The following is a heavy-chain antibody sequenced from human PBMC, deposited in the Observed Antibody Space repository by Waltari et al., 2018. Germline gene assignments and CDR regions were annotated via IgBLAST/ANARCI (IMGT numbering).Heavy chain of an antibody. CDR1: GASFGDYF. Sequence: QVQLKQWGPGLLKPSETLSLTCAAHGASFGDYFWTWIRQFPGKGLEWIGEITHTGSTTYNPSLKGRVTISSDTSKNQFSLKLTSLTAADTATYFCASVRCGGDCSKWGQGTLVTVS. V-gene: IGHV4-34*02. J-gene: IGHJ4*02. CDR2: ITHTGST. D-gene: IGHD2-21*01. CDR3: ASVRCGGDCSK.